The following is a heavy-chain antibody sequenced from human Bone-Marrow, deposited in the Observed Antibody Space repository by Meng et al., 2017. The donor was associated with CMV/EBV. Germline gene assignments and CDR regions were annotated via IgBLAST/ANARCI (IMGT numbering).Heavy chain of an antibody. D-gene: IGHD2-2*01. CDR2: FDPEDGET. J-gene: IGHJ5*02. Sequence: ASVKVFCKVSGYTLTELSMHWVRQAPGKGLEWMGGFDPEDGETIYAQKFQGRVTMTEDTSTDTAYMELSSLRSEDTAVYYCATERYCSSTSCVGWFDPWGQGTLVTVSS. V-gene: IGHV1-24*01. CDR1: GYTLTELS. CDR3: ATERYCSSTSCVGWFDP.